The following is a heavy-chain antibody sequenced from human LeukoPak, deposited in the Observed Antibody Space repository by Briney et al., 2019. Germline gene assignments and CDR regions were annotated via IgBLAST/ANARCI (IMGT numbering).Heavy chain of an antibody. CDR1: GFTFSSYA. V-gene: IGHV3-30*04. D-gene: IGHD5-12*01. Sequence: QSGGSLRLSCAASGFTFSSYAMYWVRQAPGKGLEWVAVISYDGSDKFYADSVRGRFTISRDSSKNTLYLQMNSLRPEDTAVYYCARARPSMWIDYWGQGTLVTVSS. CDR2: ISYDGSDK. J-gene: IGHJ4*02. CDR3: ARARPSMWIDY.